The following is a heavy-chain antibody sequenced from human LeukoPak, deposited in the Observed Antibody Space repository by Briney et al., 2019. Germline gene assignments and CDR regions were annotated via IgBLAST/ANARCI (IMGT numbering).Heavy chain of an antibody. CDR1: GGTFSSYA. D-gene: IGHD3-22*01. J-gene: IGHJ4*02. V-gene: IGHV1-69*01. CDR2: IIPTFGTA. Sequence: GSSVKVSCKASGGTFSSYAISWVRQAPGQGLKWMGGIIPTFGTANYAQKLQGRVTITADESTSTAYMELSSLRSEDTAVYYCARDLDYYDSSGLDYWGQGTLVTVSS. CDR3: ARDLDYYDSSGLDY.